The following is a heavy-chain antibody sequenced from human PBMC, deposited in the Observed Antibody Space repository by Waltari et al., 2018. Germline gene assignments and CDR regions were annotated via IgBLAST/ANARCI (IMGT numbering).Heavy chain of an antibody. CDR2: ISSSGSPT. CDR3: ARGDDNTISDGFDI. V-gene: IGHV3-48*04. J-gene: IGHJ3*02. Sequence: EGQLVDSGGGLVQPGGSLRLSCGASGFTFSSYSMNWVRQAPGKGLEWVSYISSSGSPTYYADSVQGRFTIYRDNAKNSLYLQMNSLRAEDTAVYYCARGDDNTISDGFDIWGQGTMVTVSS. CDR1: GFTFSSYS. D-gene: IGHD3-3*01.